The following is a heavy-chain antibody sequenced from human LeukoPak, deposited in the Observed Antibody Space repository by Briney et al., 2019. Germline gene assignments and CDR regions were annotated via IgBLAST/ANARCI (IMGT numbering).Heavy chain of an antibody. Sequence: KPSETLSLTCTVSGGSISSYYWSWIRQPPGKGLEWIGYIYYSGSTNYNPSLKSRVTISVDTSKNQFSLKLSSVTAADTAVYYCARGADYYDSSGYVTRAVDYWGQGTLVTVSS. CDR1: GGSISSYY. V-gene: IGHV4-59*08. D-gene: IGHD3-22*01. CDR3: ARGADYYDSSGYVTRAVDY. J-gene: IGHJ4*02. CDR2: IYYSGST.